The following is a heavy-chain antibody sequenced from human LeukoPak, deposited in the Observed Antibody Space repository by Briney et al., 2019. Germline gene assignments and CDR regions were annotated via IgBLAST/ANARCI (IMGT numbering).Heavy chain of an antibody. Sequence: PGGSLRLSCAASGFTFSSYGMHWVRQAPGKGLEWVAFIRYDGSNKYYADSVKGRFTISRDNSKNTLYLQMNSLRAEDTAVYYCAREGVLVAADFDYWGQGTLVTVSS. CDR3: AREGVLVAADFDY. CDR1: GFTFSSYG. J-gene: IGHJ4*02. D-gene: IGHD2-15*01. V-gene: IGHV3-30*02. CDR2: IRYDGSNK.